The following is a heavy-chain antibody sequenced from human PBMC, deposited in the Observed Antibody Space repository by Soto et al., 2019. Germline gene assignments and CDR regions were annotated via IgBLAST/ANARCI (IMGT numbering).Heavy chain of an antibody. CDR2: IIPLFGTA. J-gene: IGHJ6*02. CDR1: GGTFSSYA. Sequence: SVKVYCKASGGTFSSYAISWVLQAPGQGLEWMGGIIPLFGTAKYAQKFQGRVTITVDESTRTGYMELSSLRSEDTAVYYCATMGQETTFYGSGSGFDMDVWGQGTPVTVSS. V-gene: IGHV1-69*13. D-gene: IGHD3-10*01. CDR3: ATMGQETTFYGSGSGFDMDV.